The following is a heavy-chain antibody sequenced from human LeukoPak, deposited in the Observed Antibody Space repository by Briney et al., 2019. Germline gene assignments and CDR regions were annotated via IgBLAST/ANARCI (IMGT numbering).Heavy chain of an antibody. V-gene: IGHV3-64*01. CDR3: ATGRRSGSYSPLDY. CDR1: GFTFSSYA. J-gene: IGHJ4*02. D-gene: IGHD1-26*01. Sequence: GGSLRLSCAASGFTFSSYAMHWVRQAPGKGLEYVSAISSNGGSTYYANSVKGRFTISRDNSKNTLYLQMGSLRAEDMAVYYCATGRRSGSYSPLDYLGQGTLVTVSS. CDR2: ISSNGGST.